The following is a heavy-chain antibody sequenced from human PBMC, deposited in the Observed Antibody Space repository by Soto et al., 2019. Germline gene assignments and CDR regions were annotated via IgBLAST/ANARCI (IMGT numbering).Heavy chain of an antibody. CDR2: ISSSSSTI. J-gene: IGHJ6*03. CDR1: GFTFSSYS. V-gene: IGHV3-48*01. D-gene: IGHD6-19*01. CDR3: ARVRRGGAVASRAGLYYMDV. Sequence: GGSLRLSCAASGFTFSSYSMNWVRQAPGKGLEWVSYISSSSSTIYYADSVKGRFTISRDNAKNSLYLQMNSLRAEDTAVYYCARVRRGGAVASRAGLYYMDVWGKGTTVTVSS.